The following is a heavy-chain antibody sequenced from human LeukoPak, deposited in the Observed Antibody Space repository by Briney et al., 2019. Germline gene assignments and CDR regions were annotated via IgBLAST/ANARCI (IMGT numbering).Heavy chain of an antibody. V-gene: IGHV4-30-2*01. CDR3: ARRVADLLWFGESGGNNWFDP. Sequence: SETLSLTCVVSGGSIRSGGYSWSWIRQPPGKGLEWIGEINHSGSTNYNPSLKSRVTISVDTSKNQFSLKLSSVTAADTAVYYCARRVADLLWFGESGGNNWFDPWGQGTLVTVSS. CDR1: GGSIRSGGYS. D-gene: IGHD3-10*01. CDR2: INHSGST. J-gene: IGHJ5*02.